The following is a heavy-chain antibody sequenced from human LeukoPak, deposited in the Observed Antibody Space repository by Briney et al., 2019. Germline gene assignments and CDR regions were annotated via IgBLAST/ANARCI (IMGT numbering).Heavy chain of an antibody. Sequence: PSETLSLTCAVYGGSFSGYYWSWIRQPPGKGLEWIGEINHSGSTNYNPSLKSRVTISVDTSKNQFSLKLSSVTAADTAVYYCARDRDYGDSYMDVWGKGTTVTISS. CDR3: ARDRDYGDSYMDV. D-gene: IGHD4-17*01. J-gene: IGHJ6*03. CDR1: GGSFSGYY. CDR2: INHSGST. V-gene: IGHV4-34*01.